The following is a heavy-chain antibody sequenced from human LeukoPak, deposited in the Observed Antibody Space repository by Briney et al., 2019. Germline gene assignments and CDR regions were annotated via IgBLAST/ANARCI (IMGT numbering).Heavy chain of an antibody. CDR1: GDSISSSTYY. Sequence: SETLSLTCTVSGDSISSSTYYWGWIRQPPGKGLEWIGSIYYSGSTYYNPSLKSRVTISVDTSKNQFSLKLSSVTAADTAVYYCARHSVLLWFGEFGGGWFDPWGQGTLVTVSS. CDR2: IYYSGST. V-gene: IGHV4-39*01. CDR3: ARHSVLLWFGEFGGGWFDP. D-gene: IGHD3-10*01. J-gene: IGHJ5*02.